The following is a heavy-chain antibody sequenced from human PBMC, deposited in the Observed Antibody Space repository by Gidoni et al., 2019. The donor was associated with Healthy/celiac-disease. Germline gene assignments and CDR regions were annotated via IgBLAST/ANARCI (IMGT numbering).Heavy chain of an antibody. Sequence: HVQLVESGGGVFHPWWSLSSSCAAPASPLRRHGMHWVHQAPGKGLAWVEGRWYDGSNKHYADYVKGRFTNSRDNSKNTMYMKRNSLRAEDAAVYYWATAIRQVATSDVGATTGWGQGTLVTVSS. CDR3: ATAIRQVATSDVGATTG. J-gene: IGHJ4*02. CDR2: RWYDGSNK. D-gene: IGHD1-26*01. V-gene: IGHV3-33*01. CDR1: ASPLRRHG.